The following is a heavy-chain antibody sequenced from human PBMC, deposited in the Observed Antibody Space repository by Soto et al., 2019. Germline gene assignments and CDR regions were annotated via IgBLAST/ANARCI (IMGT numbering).Heavy chain of an antibody. CDR2: IIPIFGTA. V-gene: IGHV1-69*13. J-gene: IGHJ6*02. Sequence: GPSVKVSCKASGGTFSSYAISWVRQAPGQGLEWMGGIIPIFGTANYAQKFQGRVTITANESTSTAYMELSSLRSEDTAVYYCARTVTTFRAYYYGMDVWGQGTTVTVSS. CDR1: GGTFSSYA. D-gene: IGHD4-4*01. CDR3: ARTVTTFRAYYYGMDV.